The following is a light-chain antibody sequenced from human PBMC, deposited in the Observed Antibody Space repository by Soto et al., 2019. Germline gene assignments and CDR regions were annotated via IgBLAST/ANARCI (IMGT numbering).Light chain of an antibody. Sequence: QSVLTQPRSVSGSPGQSVTISCTGTSSDVGFYNYVSWYQQHPGKAPKLLIYDVNKRPSGVPDRLSGSKSGNTASLTISGLQAEDEADYYCCSYAGRYIYVFGTGTKVTVL. J-gene: IGLJ1*01. CDR2: DVN. CDR3: CSYAGRYIYV. V-gene: IGLV2-11*01. CDR1: SSDVGFYNY.